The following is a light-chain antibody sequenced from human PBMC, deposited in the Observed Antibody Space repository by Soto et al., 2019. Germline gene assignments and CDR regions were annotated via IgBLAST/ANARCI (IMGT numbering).Light chain of an antibody. J-gene: IGKJ4*01. V-gene: IGKV3-11*01. Sequence: EIVLTQSPATLSLSPGERATISCRASQSVSRYLAWYQQKPGQAPRLLIYDASSRATGIPARFSGSGSGTDFTLSITSLEPEDFAVYYCQQRSNWPSTFGGGTKVEI. CDR1: QSVSRY. CDR2: DAS. CDR3: QQRSNWPST.